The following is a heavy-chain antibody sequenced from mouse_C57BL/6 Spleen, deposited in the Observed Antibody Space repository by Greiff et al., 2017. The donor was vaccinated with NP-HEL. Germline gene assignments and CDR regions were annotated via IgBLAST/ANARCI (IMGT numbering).Heavy chain of an antibody. D-gene: IGHD1-1*01. CDR2: IDPSDSET. J-gene: IGHJ2*01. CDR1: GYTFTSYW. Sequence: QVQLQQPGAELVRPGSSVKLSCKASGYTFTSYWMHWVKQRPIQGLEWIGNIDPSDSETHYNQKFKDKATLTVDKSSSTAYMQLSSLTSEDSAVYYCARGGSGSSSYFDYWGQGTTLTVSS. V-gene: IGHV1-52*01. CDR3: ARGGSGSSSYFDY.